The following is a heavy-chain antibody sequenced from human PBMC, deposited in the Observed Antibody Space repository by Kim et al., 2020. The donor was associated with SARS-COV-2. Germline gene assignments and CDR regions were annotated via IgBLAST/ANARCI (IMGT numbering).Heavy chain of an antibody. D-gene: IGHD3-10*01. CDR2: MYYSGLT. CDR1: GASISEFY. Sequence: SQTLSLTCSVSGASISEFYWSWIRQTPGTGLEWIGYMYYSGLTDYNPSLKSRVTLSLATSKSQFSLKLTSLTAADTAVYYCARGGGWFGALSFGMYVWG. J-gene: IGHJ6*02. CDR3: ARGGGWFGALSFGMYV. V-gene: IGHV4-59*01.